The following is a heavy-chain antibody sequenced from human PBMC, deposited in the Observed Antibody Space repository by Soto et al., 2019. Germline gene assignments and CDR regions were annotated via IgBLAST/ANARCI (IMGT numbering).Heavy chain of an antibody. CDR1: GGTFSNYA. CDR2: IIPGFDTA. J-gene: IGHJ6*02. V-gene: IGHV1-69*01. D-gene: IGHD3-3*01. Sequence: QVQLVQSGAEVKKPGSSVKVSCKASGGTFSNYAFSWVRQAPGQGLEWMGGIIPGFDTAHYAQKFQGRDTVTADEATSTAHMALSSLRSEVTAVYYCARGRSQIFGVVIKRNPYYGLDVWGHGTTVTVSS. CDR3: ARGRSQIFGVVIKRNPYYGLDV.